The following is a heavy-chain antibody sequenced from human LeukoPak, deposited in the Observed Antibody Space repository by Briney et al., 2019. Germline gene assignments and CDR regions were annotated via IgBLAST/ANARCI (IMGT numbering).Heavy chain of an antibody. CDR1: GFTFSTYD. CDR2: IGTAGDT. V-gene: IGHV3-13*01. Sequence: GGSLRLSCAASGFTFSTYDMYWVRQATGKGLEWVSAIGTAGDTYYPGSVKGRFTISRENDKNSLYLQMNSLRVGDTAVYYCVRGPYCSGGSCYGHFDYWGQGTLVTASS. D-gene: IGHD2-15*01. CDR3: VRGPYCSGGSCYGHFDY. J-gene: IGHJ4*02.